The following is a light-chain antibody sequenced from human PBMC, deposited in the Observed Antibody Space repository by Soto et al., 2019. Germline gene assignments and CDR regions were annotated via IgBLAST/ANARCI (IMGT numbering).Light chain of an antibody. CDR3: QQRNDWPALS. V-gene: IGKV3-11*01. J-gene: IGKJ4*01. CDR1: EYVRVY. CDR2: ETS. Sequence: ENVLTQFPATLSLSPGESATLSCRASEYVRVYLGWYHQKPGQAPRLLMYETSTRAPGIPRRFSGSGSGTDFTLSISSLEPEDSGVYYCQQRNDWPALSFGGGTKVEIK.